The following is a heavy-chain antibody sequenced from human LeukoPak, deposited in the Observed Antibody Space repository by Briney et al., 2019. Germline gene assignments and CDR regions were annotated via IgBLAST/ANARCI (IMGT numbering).Heavy chain of an antibody. Sequence: SQTLSLTCAISGDSVSSNSAAWNWIRQSPSRGLEWLGRTYYRSKWYNDYAVSVKSRITINPDTSKNQFSLQLNSVTPEDTAVYYCARGRRRYNWKGVGYYFDYWGQGTLVTVSS. CDR3: ARGRRRYNWKGVGYYFDY. CDR1: GDSVSSNSAA. CDR2: TYYRSKWYN. D-gene: IGHD1-20*01. V-gene: IGHV6-1*01. J-gene: IGHJ4*02.